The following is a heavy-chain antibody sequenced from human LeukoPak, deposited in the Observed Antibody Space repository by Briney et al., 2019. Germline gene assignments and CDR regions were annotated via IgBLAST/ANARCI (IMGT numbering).Heavy chain of an antibody. CDR1: GFTFSSYS. CDR2: ISSSSSYI. CDR3: ARGIGSYVPSVFDY. V-gene: IGHV3-21*01. D-gene: IGHD1-26*01. Sequence: PGGSLRLSCAASGFTFSSYSMNWVRQAPEKGLEWVSSISSSSSYIYYADSVKGRFTISRDNAKNSLYLQMNRLRAEDTAVYYCARGIGSYVPSVFDYWGQGTLVTVSS. J-gene: IGHJ4*02.